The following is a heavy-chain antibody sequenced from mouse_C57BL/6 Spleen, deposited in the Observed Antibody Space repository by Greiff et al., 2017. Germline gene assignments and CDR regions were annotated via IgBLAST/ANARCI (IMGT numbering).Heavy chain of an antibody. D-gene: IGHD2-1*01. J-gene: IGHJ3*01. CDR2: IYPSDSET. CDR1: GYTFTSYW. Sequence: VKLQQPGAELVRPGSSVKLSCKASGYTFTSYWMDWVKQRPGQGLEWIGNIYPSDSETHYNQKFKDKATLTVDKSSSTAYMQLSSLTSEDSAVYYCARRDGNSFAYWGQGTLVTVSA. CDR3: ARRDGNSFAY. V-gene: IGHV1-61*01.